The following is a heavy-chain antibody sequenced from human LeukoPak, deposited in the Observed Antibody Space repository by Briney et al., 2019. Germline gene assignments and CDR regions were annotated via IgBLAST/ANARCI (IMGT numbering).Heavy chain of an antibody. J-gene: IGHJ3*02. CDR1: GYTFTSYA. CDR2: INAGNGNT. CDR3: ARVEGERNHDAFDI. D-gene: IGHD3-16*01. V-gene: IGHV1-3*03. Sequence: GASVKVSCKASGYTFTSYAMHWVRQAPGQRLEWMGWINAGNGNTKYSQEFQGRVTITRDTSASTAYMELSSLRSEDMAVYYCARVEGERNHDAFDIWGQGTMVTVSS.